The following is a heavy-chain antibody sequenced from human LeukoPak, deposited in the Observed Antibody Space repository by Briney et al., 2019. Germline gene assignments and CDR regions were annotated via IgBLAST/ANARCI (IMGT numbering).Heavy chain of an antibody. D-gene: IGHD4-17*01. CDR3: ARDPNGDYIGAFAM. J-gene: IGHJ3*02. CDR2: IRGGGGSA. Sequence: PGGSLRLSCTASGFTFSAYAMMWVRQAPGKGPEWVSAIRGGGGSAFYADSVKGRFTVSRDNSKSTLFLQMNSLRAEDTAVYYCARDPNGDYIGAFAMWGPGTMVTVSS. CDR1: GFTFSAYA. V-gene: IGHV3-23*01.